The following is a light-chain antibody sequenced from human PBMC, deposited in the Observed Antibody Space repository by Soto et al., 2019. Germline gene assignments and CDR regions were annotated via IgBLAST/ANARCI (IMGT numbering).Light chain of an antibody. CDR1: QSVSSF. V-gene: IGKV3-20*01. CDR2: GAS. Sequence: DIVLTQSPATLSLSPGERATLTCRASQSVSSFLAWYQQKPGQAPRLLIYGASIRATGIPARFSGSGSGTDFTLTISRLEPEDFAVYYCQQYSSSGTFGQGTKVDIK. J-gene: IGKJ1*01. CDR3: QQYSSSGT.